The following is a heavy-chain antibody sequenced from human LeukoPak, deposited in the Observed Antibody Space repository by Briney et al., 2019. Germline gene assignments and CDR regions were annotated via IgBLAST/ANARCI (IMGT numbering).Heavy chain of an antibody. CDR2: INPNSGGT. D-gene: IGHD3-22*01. Sequence: GASVKVSCKASGYTFTGYYMHWMRQAPGQGLEWMGWINPNSGGTNYAQKFQGRVTMTRDTSISTAYMELSRLRSDDTAVYYCARGNYDSPGAFDIWGQGTMVTVSS. J-gene: IGHJ3*02. V-gene: IGHV1-2*02. CDR1: GYTFTGYY. CDR3: ARGNYDSPGAFDI.